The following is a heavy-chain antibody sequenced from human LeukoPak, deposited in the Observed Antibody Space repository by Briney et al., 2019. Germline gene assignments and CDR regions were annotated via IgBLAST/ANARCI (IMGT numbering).Heavy chain of an antibody. V-gene: IGHV4-59*01. CDR1: GGSISSYY. CDR3: ASTVTNGYYFDY. D-gene: IGHD4-17*01. CDR2: IYYSGST. Sequence: SETLCLTCTVSGGSISSYYWSWIRQPPGKGLEWIGYIYYSGSTNYNPSLKSRVTISVDTSKNQFSLKLSSVTAADTAVYYCASTVTNGYYFDYWGQGTLVTVSS. J-gene: IGHJ4*02.